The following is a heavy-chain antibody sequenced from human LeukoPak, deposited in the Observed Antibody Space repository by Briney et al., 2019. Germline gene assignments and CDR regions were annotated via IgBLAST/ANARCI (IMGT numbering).Heavy chain of an antibody. J-gene: IGHJ3*02. CDR3: AKDRRPTYYYDSSGYYFRDAFDI. D-gene: IGHD3-22*01. V-gene: IGHV1-8*01. Sequence: ASVKVSCKAPGYTFTSYGINWVRQATGQGLEWMGWMNPNSGNTGYAQKFQGRVTMTRNTSISTAYMELSSLRSEDTAVYFCAKDRRPTYYYDSSGYYFRDAFDIWGQRTMVTVSS. CDR1: GYTFTSYG. CDR2: MNPNSGNT.